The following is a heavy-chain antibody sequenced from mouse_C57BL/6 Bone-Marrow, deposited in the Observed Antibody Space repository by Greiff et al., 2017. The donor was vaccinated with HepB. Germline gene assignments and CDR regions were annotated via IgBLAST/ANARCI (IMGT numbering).Heavy chain of an antibody. CDR2: FHPYNDDT. CDR1: GYTFTTYP. D-gene: IGHD2-5*01. CDR3: ARRRDYSNYWYFDV. V-gene: IGHV1-47*01. Sequence: VQLKESGAELVKPGASVKMSCKASGYTFTTYPIEWMKQNHGKSLEWIGNFHPYNDDTKYNEKFKGKATLTVEKSSSTVYLELSRLTSDDSAVYYCARRRDYSNYWYFDVWGTGTTVTVSS. J-gene: IGHJ1*03.